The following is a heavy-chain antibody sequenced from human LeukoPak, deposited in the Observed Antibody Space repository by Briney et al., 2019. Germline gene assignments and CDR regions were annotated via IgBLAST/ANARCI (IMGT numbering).Heavy chain of an antibody. J-gene: IGHJ4*02. Sequence: GGSLRLSCAASGFPFSSSAMSWVRQAPGKGLEWVSGISGSGGSTHYADSVKGRFTISRDNSKNTLYLQMNSLRAEDTAVYYCAKVFTMVRGAALFDYWGQGTLVTVSS. CDR2: ISGSGGST. V-gene: IGHV3-23*01. CDR1: GFPFSSSA. CDR3: AKVFTMVRGAALFDY. D-gene: IGHD3-10*01.